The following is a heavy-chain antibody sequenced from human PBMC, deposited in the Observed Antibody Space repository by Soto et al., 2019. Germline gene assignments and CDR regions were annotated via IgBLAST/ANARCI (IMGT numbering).Heavy chain of an antibody. V-gene: IGHV3-23*01. D-gene: IGHD6-13*01. Sequence: GGSXRLSCAASGFTFSSYAMSCVRQPPGKGLEWVSAISGSGGSTYYADSVKGRFTISRDNSKNTLYLQMNSLRAQDTAVYYCAKENGYSSSWFEFDYWGQGTLVTVSS. CDR2: ISGSGGST. CDR1: GFTFSSYA. CDR3: AKENGYSSSWFEFDY. J-gene: IGHJ4*02.